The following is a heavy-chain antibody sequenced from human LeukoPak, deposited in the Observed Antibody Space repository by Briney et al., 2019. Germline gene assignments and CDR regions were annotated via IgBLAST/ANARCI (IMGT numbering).Heavy chain of an antibody. D-gene: IGHD3-10*01. J-gene: IGHJ4*02. V-gene: IGHV4-59*01. Sequence: SETLSLTCTVSGGSISSYYWSWIRQPPGKGLEWIGYIYYSGSTNYNPSLKSRVTISVDTSKNQFSLKLNSVTAADTAVYYCARSYADYGSGATFDYWGQGTLVTVSS. CDR3: ARSYADYGSGATFDY. CDR2: IYYSGST. CDR1: GGSISSYY.